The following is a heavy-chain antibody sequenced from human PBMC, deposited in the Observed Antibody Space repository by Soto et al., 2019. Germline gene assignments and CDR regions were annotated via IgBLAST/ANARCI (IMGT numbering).Heavy chain of an antibody. CDR2: IIPIFGTE. CDR3: ASPGALGIGAFDI. D-gene: IGHD7-27*01. CDR1: GGTFSSYA. J-gene: IGHJ3*02. Sequence: ASVKVSCKASGGTFSSYAISWVRQAPGKGLEWMGGIIPIFGTENYAQKFQGRVTITADNSTSTSYMELSSLRSEDTAVYYWASPGALGIGAFDIWGQGTMVTVSS. V-gene: IGHV1-69*06.